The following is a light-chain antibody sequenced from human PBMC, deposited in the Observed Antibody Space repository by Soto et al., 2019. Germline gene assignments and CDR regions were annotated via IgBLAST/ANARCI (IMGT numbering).Light chain of an antibody. CDR1: QGISRW. J-gene: IGKJ2*01. Sequence: DIQMTQSPSSVSASVGDRVTITCRASQGISRWLAWYQQKPGKAPKLLMYDASSLESGVPSRFSGSGSGTDFTLTISSLQPDDFATYYCQQYYSYLYTFGQGTKVNIK. CDR2: DAS. V-gene: IGKV1-5*01. CDR3: QQYYSYLYT.